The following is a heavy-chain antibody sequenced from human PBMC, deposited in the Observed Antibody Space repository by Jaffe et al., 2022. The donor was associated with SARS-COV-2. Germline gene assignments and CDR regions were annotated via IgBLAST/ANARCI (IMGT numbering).Heavy chain of an antibody. D-gene: IGHD4-17*01. CDR3: AIIPGHDYGDYDFLGVDY. Sequence: QVQLVQSGAEVKKPGSSVKVSCKASGGTFSSYAISWVRQAPGQGLEWMGGIIPIFGTANYAQKFQGRVTITADESTSTAYMELSSLRSEDTAVYYCAIIPGHDYGDYDFLGVDYWGQGTLVTVSS. CDR2: IIPIFGTA. CDR1: GGTFSSYA. V-gene: IGHV1-69*01. J-gene: IGHJ4*02.